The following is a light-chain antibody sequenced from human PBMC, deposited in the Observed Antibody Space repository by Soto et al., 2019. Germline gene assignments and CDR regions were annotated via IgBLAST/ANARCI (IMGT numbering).Light chain of an antibody. CDR2: DAS. CDR1: QSISVY. CDR3: HQRTKWPLT. V-gene: IGKV3-11*01. J-gene: IGKJ4*01. Sequence: ESVLTQSPATLSLSPGERASLSCRASQSISVYLAWYQQKPGQAPRLLIYDASNRANGIPARFSGSGSGTDFTLTISSLEPEDFAVYYCHQRTKWPLTFGGGTKVEIK.